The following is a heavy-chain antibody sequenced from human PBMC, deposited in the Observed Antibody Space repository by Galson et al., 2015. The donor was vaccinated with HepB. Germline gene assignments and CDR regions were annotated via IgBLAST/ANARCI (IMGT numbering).Heavy chain of an antibody. V-gene: IGHV3-11*01. CDR3: VRQWLREYYFDY. D-gene: IGHD5-12*01. CDR2: ISSSGSTI. Sequence: SLRLSCAASGFTFSDYYMSWIRQAPGKGLEWVSYISSSGSTIYYADSVKGRFTISRDNAKNSLYLQMNSLRAEDTAVYYCVRQWLREYYFDYWGQGTLVTVSS. J-gene: IGHJ4*02. CDR1: GFTFSDYY.